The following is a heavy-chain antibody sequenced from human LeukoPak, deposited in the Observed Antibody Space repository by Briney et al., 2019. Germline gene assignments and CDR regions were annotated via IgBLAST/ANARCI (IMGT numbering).Heavy chain of an antibody. CDR1: GGSFSGYY. J-gene: IGHJ4*02. CDR3: AISWDYDSSGYYYVDY. Sequence: SETLSLTCAVYGGSFSGYYWSWIRQPPGKGLEWIGEINHSGSTNYNPSLKSRVTISVDTSKNQFSLKLSSVTAADTAVYYCAISWDYDSSGYYYVDYWGQGTLVTVSS. D-gene: IGHD3-22*01. CDR2: INHSGST. V-gene: IGHV4-34*01.